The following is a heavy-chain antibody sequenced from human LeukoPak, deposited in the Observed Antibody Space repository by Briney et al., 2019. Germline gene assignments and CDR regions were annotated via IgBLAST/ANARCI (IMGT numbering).Heavy chain of an antibody. J-gene: IGHJ4*02. Sequence: GGCVRLSCAASGFTFSSYGMHWGRQAPGKGLEWVAVISYDGSNKYYADSVKGRFTISRDNSKNTLYLQMNSLRAEDTAIYYCAKETLGYCSGGSCQGLNYWGQGTVVTVSS. D-gene: IGHD2-15*01. V-gene: IGHV3-30*18. CDR1: GFTFSSYG. CDR2: ISYDGSNK. CDR3: AKETLGYCSGGSCQGLNY.